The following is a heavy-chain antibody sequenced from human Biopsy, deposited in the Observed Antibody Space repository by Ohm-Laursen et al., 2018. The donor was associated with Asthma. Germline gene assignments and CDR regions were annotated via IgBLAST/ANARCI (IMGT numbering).Heavy chain of an antibody. CDR3: ARDMGAGPNHPPSGSGSSHLYGMDV. D-gene: IGHD3-10*01. CDR2: ISWNSGTI. V-gene: IGHV3-9*01. Sequence: SSLRLSCAASGFSFDDYAMFWVRQAPGKGLEWVSGISWNSGTIGYADSVKGRFTISRDNAKNSLYLQMNSLGPEDTAVYYCARDMGAGPNHPPSGSGSSHLYGMDVWGQGTTVTVSS. CDR1: GFSFDDYA. J-gene: IGHJ6*02.